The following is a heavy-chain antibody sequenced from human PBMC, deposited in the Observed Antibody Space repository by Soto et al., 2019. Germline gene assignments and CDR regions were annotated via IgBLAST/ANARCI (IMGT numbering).Heavy chain of an antibody. J-gene: IGHJ6*02. CDR1: GYTFTGYY. Sequence: QVQLVQSGAEVKKPGASVKVSCKASGYTFTGYYMHWVRQAPGQGLEWMGWINPNSGGTNYAQKFQGWVTMTRDTSISTAYMELSRLRSDDTAVYYCARDLTSGSYYYYYGMDVWGQGTTVTVSS. CDR3: ARDLTSGSYYYYYGMDV. D-gene: IGHD1-26*01. V-gene: IGHV1-2*04. CDR2: INPNSGGT.